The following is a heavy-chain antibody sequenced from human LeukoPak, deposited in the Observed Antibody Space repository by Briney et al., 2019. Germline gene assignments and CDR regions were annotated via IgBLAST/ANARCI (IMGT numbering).Heavy chain of an antibody. CDR2: IYYSGST. V-gene: IGHV4-39*07. J-gene: IGHJ4*02. Sequence: SETLSLTCTVSGGSISGSSYYWGWIRQPPGKGLEWIGSIYYSGSTYYNPSLKSRVTISVDTSKNQFSLKLSSVTAADTAVYYCANEDSSGYCSHFDYWGRGTLVTVSS. CDR1: GGSISGSSYY. D-gene: IGHD3-22*01. CDR3: ANEDSSGYCSHFDY.